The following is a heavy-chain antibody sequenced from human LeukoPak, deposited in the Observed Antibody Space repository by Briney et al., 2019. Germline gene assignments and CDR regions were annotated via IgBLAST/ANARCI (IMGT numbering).Heavy chain of an antibody. D-gene: IGHD3-16*01. V-gene: IGHV1-8*03. CDR2: MSPRSANT. CDR1: GYTFTSYD. Sequence: ASVKVSCKASGYTFTSYDINWVRQASGQGLEWMGWMSPRSANTGYAQQFRGRVTITRDTSISTAYMELSSLTSEDTAVYYCARESYDYVWGSQPPEYFQHWGQGTLVTVSS. CDR3: ARESYDYVWGSQPPEYFQH. J-gene: IGHJ1*01.